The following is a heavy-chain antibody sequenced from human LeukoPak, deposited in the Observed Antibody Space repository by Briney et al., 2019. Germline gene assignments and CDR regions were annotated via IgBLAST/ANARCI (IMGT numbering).Heavy chain of an antibody. CDR3: ARDCSGGSCYLYFDY. CDR1: GYTFTSYG. J-gene: IGHJ4*02. V-gene: IGHV1-18*01. D-gene: IGHD2-15*01. Sequence: ASVTVSCTASGYTFTSYGISWVRQAPGQGLEWMGWNSAYNGNTNYAQKLQGRVTMTTDTSTSTAYMELRSLRSDDTAVYYCARDCSGGSCYLYFDYWGQGTLVTVSS. CDR2: NSAYNGNT.